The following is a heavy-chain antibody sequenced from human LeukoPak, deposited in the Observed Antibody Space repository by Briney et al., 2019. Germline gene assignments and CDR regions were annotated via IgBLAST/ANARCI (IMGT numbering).Heavy chain of an antibody. D-gene: IGHD3-10*01. CDR3: ARRVRGVITPLDY. CDR2: INHSGST. J-gene: IGHJ4*02. Sequence: SETLSLTCAVYGGSFSGYHWSWIRQPPGKGLEWIGEINHSGSTNYNPSLKSRVTISVDTSKNQFSLKLSSVTAADTAVYYCARRVRGVITPLDYWGQGTLVTVSS. V-gene: IGHV4-34*01. CDR1: GGSFSGYH.